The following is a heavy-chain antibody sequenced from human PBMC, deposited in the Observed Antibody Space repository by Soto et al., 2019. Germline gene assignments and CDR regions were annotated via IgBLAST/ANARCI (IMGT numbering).Heavy chain of an antibody. Sequence: SVKVSCKASGGTFSSYAISWVRQAPGQGLEWMGGIIPIFGTANYAQKFQGRVTITADESTSTAYMELSSLRSEDTAVYYCARDATIFGVVIIPGYWFDPWGQETLVTVSS. CDR3: ARDATIFGVVIIPGYWFDP. V-gene: IGHV1-69*13. CDR2: IIPIFGTA. J-gene: IGHJ5*02. D-gene: IGHD3-3*01. CDR1: GGTFSSYA.